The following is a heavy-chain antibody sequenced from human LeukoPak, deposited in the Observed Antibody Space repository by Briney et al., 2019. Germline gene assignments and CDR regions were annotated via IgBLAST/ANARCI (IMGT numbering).Heavy chain of an antibody. CDR3: AKDIYRGLDMATRPDY. D-gene: IGHD5-24*01. Sequence: GGSLRLSCAASGFTFDDYAMHWVRQAPGKGLEWVSLISGDAGSTYYADSVKGRFTISRDDSKNSLYLQMNSLRTEDTAFYYCAKDIYRGLDMATRPDYWGQGTLVTVSS. J-gene: IGHJ4*02. V-gene: IGHV3-43*02. CDR2: ISGDAGST. CDR1: GFTFDDYA.